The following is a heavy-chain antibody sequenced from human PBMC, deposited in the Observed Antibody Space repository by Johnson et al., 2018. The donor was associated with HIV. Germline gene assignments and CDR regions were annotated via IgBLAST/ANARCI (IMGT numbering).Heavy chain of an antibody. D-gene: IGHD6-6*01. V-gene: IGHV3-23*04. J-gene: IGHJ3*02. Sequence: VQLVESGGGLVQPGGSLRLSCAASGFTFSSYAMSWVRQAPGKGLEWVSAISGSGGSTYDADSVKGRFTISRDNSKNTSCLQMNSRSAEDTAVYYCAKEKAARRWGGDAFDIWGQGTMVTVSS. CDR1: GFTFSSYA. CDR3: AKEKAARRWGGDAFDI. CDR2: ISGSGGST.